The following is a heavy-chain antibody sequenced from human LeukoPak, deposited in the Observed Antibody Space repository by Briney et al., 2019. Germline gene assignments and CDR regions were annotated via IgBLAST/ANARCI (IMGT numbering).Heavy chain of an antibody. V-gene: IGHV4-30-2*01. CDR1: GGSISSGGYS. CDR3: ARGLQTYYFDY. J-gene: IGHJ4*02. Sequence: SETLSLTCAVSGGSISSGGYSWSWIRQPPGQGLEWIGYIYHSGSTYYNPSLKSRVTISVDRSKNQFSLKLSSVTAADTAVYYCARGLQTYYFDYWGQGTLVTVSS. CDR2: IYHSGST.